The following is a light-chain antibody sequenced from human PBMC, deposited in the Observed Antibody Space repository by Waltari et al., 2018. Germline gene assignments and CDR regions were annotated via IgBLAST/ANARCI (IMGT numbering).Light chain of an antibody. J-gene: IGKJ2*01. Sequence: EIVMTQSPATLSVSPGERATLSCRASQSVSSNLAWYQQKPGQSPRLLIYGASTRATGIPASFSGSGSATEFTRTISSLQSEDFAVYYCQQYNNWPPYTFGQGTKLEIK. V-gene: IGKV3-15*01. CDR2: GAS. CDR3: QQYNNWPPYT. CDR1: QSVSSN.